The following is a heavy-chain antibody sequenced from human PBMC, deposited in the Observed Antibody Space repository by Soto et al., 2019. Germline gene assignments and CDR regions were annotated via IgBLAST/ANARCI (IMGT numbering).Heavy chain of an antibody. D-gene: IGHD3-10*01. CDR1: GFTFSTYW. CDR3: ARGLSGVSTGFDS. V-gene: IGHV3-74*01. J-gene: IGHJ4*02. CDR2: INSDGSST. Sequence: GGSLRLSCAASGFTFSTYWMHWVRQAPGKGLVWVSRINSDGSSTSYADSVKGRFTISRDNAKNTLYLQMNSLRAEDTALYYCARGLSGVSTGFDSWGQGTLVTVSS.